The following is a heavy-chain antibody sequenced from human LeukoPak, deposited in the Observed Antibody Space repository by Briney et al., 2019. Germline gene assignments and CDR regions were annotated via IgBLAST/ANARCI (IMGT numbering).Heavy chain of an antibody. V-gene: IGHV3-74*01. CDR3: ARVSSGSYFGYYYYYMDV. D-gene: IGHD1-26*01. J-gene: IGHJ6*03. Sequence: GGSLRLSCAASGFTFSNYWMPWVRQAPGKGLVWVPHINSDGSSTSYADSVKGRFTISRDNAKNTLYLQMNSLRAEDTAVYYCARVSSGSYFGYYYYYMDVWGKGTTVTVSS. CDR2: INSDGSST. CDR1: GFTFSNYW.